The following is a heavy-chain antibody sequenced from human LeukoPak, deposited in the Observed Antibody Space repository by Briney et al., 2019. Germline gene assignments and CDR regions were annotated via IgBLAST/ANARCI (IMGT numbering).Heavy chain of an antibody. D-gene: IGHD4-17*01. J-gene: IGHJ4*02. CDR2: INHDGGDK. V-gene: IGHV3-7*02. CDR1: GFIFRNYW. CDR3: AITGGPTVTAFDL. Sequence: AGGSLRLSCVASGFIFRNYWMSWVRQAPGKGLEWVANINHDGGDKNYVDSVKGRFTISRDNAKGSLYLQMNSLRVEDTAVYYCAITGGPTVTAFDLWGQGILVTVSS.